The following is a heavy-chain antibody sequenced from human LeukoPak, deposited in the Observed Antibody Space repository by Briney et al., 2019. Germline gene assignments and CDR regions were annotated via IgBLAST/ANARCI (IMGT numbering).Heavy chain of an antibody. V-gene: IGHV3-23*01. J-gene: IGHJ5*02. CDR1: GFTFSSYA. Sequence: GGSLGLSCAASGFTFSSYAMSWVRQAPGKGLEWVSAISGSGGSTYYADSVKGRFTISRDNPKNTLYLQMNSLRSDDTAVYYCAREEGGSLIVVVIPPPGPFDPWGQGTLVTVSS. D-gene: IGHD3-22*01. CDR2: ISGSGGST. CDR3: AREEGGSLIVVVIPPPGPFDP.